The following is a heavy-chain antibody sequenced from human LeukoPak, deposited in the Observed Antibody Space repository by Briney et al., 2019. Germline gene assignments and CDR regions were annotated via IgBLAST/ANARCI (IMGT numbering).Heavy chain of an antibody. V-gene: IGHV1-18*04. CDR1: GYTFTSYG. D-gene: IGHD4-17*01. CDR2: ISAYNGNT. J-gene: IGHJ4*02. CDR3: ARRPGDYGDYESLDY. Sequence: ASVKVSCKASGYTFTSYGISWVRQAPGQGLEWMGWISAYNGNTNYAQKLQGRVTMTTDTSTSTAYMELRSLRSDDTAVYYCARRPGDYGDYESLDYWGQGTLVTVSS.